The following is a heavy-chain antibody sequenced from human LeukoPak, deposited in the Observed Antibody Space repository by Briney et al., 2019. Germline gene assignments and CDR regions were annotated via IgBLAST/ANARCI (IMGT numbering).Heavy chain of an antibody. CDR2: ISPSSGYI. CDR1: GFTFSSYS. V-gene: IGHV3-21*06. CDR3: ARGGVTTYGYEF. Sequence: GGSLRLSCAASGFTFSSYSMNWVRQAPGKGLEWVSSISPSSGYIYHADSVKGRFTISRDDAKNSLCLQMNSLRAEDTAVYYCARGGVTTYGYEFWGQGAPVTVSS. D-gene: IGHD4-17*01. J-gene: IGHJ4*02.